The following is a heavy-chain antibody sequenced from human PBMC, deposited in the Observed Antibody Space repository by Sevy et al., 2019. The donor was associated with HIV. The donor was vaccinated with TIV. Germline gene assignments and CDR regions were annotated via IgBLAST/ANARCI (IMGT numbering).Heavy chain of an antibody. D-gene: IGHD3-22*01. CDR3: ARLNVYYYDDDGYYTTGNAFDI. J-gene: IGHJ3*02. CDR1: GFSVSDTY. Sequence: GGSLRLSCPASGFSVSDTYMSWVRQAPGKGLEWVSVIYSGDKTYHADSVKGRFTISRDSSKNTIYLQLNSLRTEDTAVYYCARLNVYYYDDDGYYTTGNAFDIWGQGTMVTVSS. V-gene: IGHV3-53*01. CDR2: IYSGDKT.